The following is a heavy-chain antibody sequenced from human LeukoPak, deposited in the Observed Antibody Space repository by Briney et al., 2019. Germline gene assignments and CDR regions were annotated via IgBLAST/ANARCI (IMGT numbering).Heavy chain of an antibody. CDR3: ARTYYYDSSGYYFPGAFDI. Sequence: PSDTLSLTCAVSGYSISSSNWWGWIRQPPGQGLEWIGYIYYSGSTYYNPSLKSRVTMSVDMSKNQFSLKLSSVTAVDTAVYYCARTYYYDSSGYYFPGAFDIWGQGTMVTVSS. J-gene: IGHJ3*02. D-gene: IGHD3-22*01. CDR1: GYSISSSNW. V-gene: IGHV4-28*01. CDR2: IYYSGST.